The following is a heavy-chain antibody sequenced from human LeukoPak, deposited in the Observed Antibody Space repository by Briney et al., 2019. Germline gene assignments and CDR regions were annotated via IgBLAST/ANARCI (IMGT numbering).Heavy chain of an antibody. CDR3: ARPRSSGSYHPFDY. V-gene: IGHV5-51*01. D-gene: IGHD1-26*01. CDR2: IYPGDSDT. Sequence: GESLRISCKGSGYSFTSYWIAWVRQMPGKGLEWMGIIYPGDSDTTYSPSFQGQVTISADKSISTAYLQWSSLKASDTAMYYCARPRSSGSYHPFDYWGQGTLVTVSS. J-gene: IGHJ4*02. CDR1: GYSFTSYW.